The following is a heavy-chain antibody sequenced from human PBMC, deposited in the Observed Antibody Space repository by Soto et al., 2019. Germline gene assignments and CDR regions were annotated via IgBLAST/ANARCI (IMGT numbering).Heavy chain of an antibody. CDR3: ARGDTSGGYYSSPPSH. CDR2: LWYDGSHE. CDR1: GFTFSSYG. J-gene: IGHJ4*02. D-gene: IGHD3-22*01. Sequence: QVQLVESGGGVIQPGRSLTLSCAASGFTFSSYGMHWVRQAPGKGLEWVAFLWYDGSHEYYADSVRGRFTISRDNSKNTLFLQMNSLRVEDTAVYYCARGDTSGGYYSSPPSHWGQGALVAVSS. V-gene: IGHV3-33*01.